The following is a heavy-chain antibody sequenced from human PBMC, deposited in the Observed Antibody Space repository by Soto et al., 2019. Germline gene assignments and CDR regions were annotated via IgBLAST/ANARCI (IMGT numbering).Heavy chain of an antibody. CDR2: ITGIDGRT. CDR1: GFSFGSYA. J-gene: IGHJ5*02. D-gene: IGHD2-15*01. V-gene: IGHV3-23*01. Sequence: PGGSLRLSCAASGFSFGSYALSWVRQAPGKGLEWVSSITGIDGRTYYADSVKGRFTISRDNPKNTLYLQMNNLRAEDTAMFYCAKDRGPYCSGGICYPPSWFDPWGQGTQVTVSS. CDR3: AKDRGPYCSGGICYPPSWFDP.